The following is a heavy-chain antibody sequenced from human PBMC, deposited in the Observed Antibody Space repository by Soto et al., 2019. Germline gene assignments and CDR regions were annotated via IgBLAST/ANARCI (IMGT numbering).Heavy chain of an antibody. J-gene: IGHJ4*02. CDR2: IYYSGST. D-gene: IGHD3-3*01. Sequence: ASETLSLTCTVSGGSISSGGYYWSWIRQHPGKGLEWIGYIYYSGSTYYNPSLKSRVTISVDTSKNQFSLKLSSVTAADTAVYYCASRPSYDFWSGYFYWGQGTLVTVSS. V-gene: IGHV4-31*03. CDR3: ASRPSYDFWSGYFY. CDR1: GGSISSGGYY.